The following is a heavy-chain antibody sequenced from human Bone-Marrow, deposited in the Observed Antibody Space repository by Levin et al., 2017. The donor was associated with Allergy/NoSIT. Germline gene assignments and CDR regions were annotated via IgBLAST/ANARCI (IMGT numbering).Heavy chain of an antibody. Sequence: GESLKISCAASGFTFSSYAMHWVRQAPGKGLEWVAVISYDGSNKYYADSVKGRFTISRDNSKNTLYLQMNSLRAEDTAVYYCAREPVDKIAAAGSYNWFDPWGQGTLVTVSS. J-gene: IGHJ5*02. CDR1: GFTFSSYA. CDR3: AREPVDKIAAAGSYNWFDP. CDR2: ISYDGSNK. V-gene: IGHV3-30-3*01. D-gene: IGHD6-13*01.